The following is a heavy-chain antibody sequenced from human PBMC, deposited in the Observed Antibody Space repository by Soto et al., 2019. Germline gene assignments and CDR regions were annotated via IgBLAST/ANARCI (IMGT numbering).Heavy chain of an antibody. D-gene: IGHD3-22*01. V-gene: IGHV1-46*01. CDR3: ARDQRLNYYYDSSGYWFPDAFDI. Sequence: ASVKVSCKASGYTFTSYYMHWVRQAPGQGLEWMGIINPSGGSTSYAQKFQGRVTMTRDTSTSTVYMELSSLRSEDTAVYYCARDQRLNYYYDSSGYWFPDAFDIWGQGTMVTVSS. CDR1: GYTFTSYY. J-gene: IGHJ3*02. CDR2: INPSGGST.